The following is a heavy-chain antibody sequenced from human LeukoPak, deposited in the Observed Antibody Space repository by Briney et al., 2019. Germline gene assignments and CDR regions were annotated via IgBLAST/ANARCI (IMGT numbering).Heavy chain of an antibody. CDR3: AKLDGYAN. CDR2: VSWNSASI. Sequence: GGSLRLSCAASGFTFDDFAMHWVRQAPGKGLEWVSGVSWNSASIGYADSVKGRFTISRDNAKNSLYLQMNSLRAEDMALYYCAKLDGYANWGQGTLVTVSS. D-gene: IGHD5-24*01. V-gene: IGHV3-9*03. CDR1: GFTFDDFA. J-gene: IGHJ4*02.